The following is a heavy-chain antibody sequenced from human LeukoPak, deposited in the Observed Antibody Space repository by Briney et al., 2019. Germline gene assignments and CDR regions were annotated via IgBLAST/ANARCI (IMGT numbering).Heavy chain of an antibody. D-gene: IGHD3-22*01. J-gene: IGHJ4*02. CDR1: GFTFDDYA. CDR2: ISWNSGSI. CDR3: AKGLDSSGYYFDY. V-gene: IGHV3-9*03. Sequence: PGRSLRLSCAASGFTFDDYAMHWVRQAPGKGLEWVSGISWNSGSIGYADSVKDRFTISRDNAKNSLYLQMNSLRAEDMALYYCAKGLDSSGYYFDYWGQGTLVTVSS.